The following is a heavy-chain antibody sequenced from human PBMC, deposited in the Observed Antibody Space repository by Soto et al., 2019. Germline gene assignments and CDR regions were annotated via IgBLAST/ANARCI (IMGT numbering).Heavy chain of an antibody. CDR1: GFTFSSYS. Sequence: GGSLRLSCAASGFTFSSYSMSWVRQAPGKGLEWVSAISGSGGSTYYADSVKGRFTISRDNSKNTLYLQMNSLRAEDTAVYYCAKDVRSSSKTGAFDIWGQGTMVTVSS. D-gene: IGHD6-13*01. V-gene: IGHV3-23*01. CDR3: AKDVRSSSKTGAFDI. CDR2: ISGSGGST. J-gene: IGHJ3*02.